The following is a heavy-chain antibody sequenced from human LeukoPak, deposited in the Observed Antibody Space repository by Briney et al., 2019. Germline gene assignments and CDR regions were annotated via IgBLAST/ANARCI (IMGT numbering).Heavy chain of an antibody. CDR1: GGTFSSYA. CDR2: IIPILGIA. V-gene: IGHV1-69*04. CDR3: ARDIAPYAEKDY. Sequence: SVKVSCKASGGTFSSYAISWVRQAPGQGLEWMGRIIPILGIANYAQKFQGRVTITADKSTSTAYMELSSLRSEDTAVYYCARDIAPYAEKDYWGQGTLVTVSS. J-gene: IGHJ4*02. D-gene: IGHD4-17*01.